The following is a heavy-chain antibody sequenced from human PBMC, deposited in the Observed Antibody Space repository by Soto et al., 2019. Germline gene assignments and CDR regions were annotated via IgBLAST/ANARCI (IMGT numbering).Heavy chain of an antibody. D-gene: IGHD6-13*01. CDR1: GESFSGYY. Sequence: QVQLQQWGAGLLKPSETLSLTCTVYGESFSGYYWSWIRQPPRKGLEWIGEINHCECNTYNPSLNTRATVSLDTSENQFALKLSSAAAADTAVYYCAAGVRAAAADYWGQGTLVTVSS. CDR3: AAGVRAAAADY. V-gene: IGHV4-34*01. CDR2: INHCECN. J-gene: IGHJ4*02.